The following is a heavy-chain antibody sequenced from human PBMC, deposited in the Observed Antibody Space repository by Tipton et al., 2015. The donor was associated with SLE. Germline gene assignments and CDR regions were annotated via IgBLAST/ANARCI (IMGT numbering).Heavy chain of an antibody. CDR2: IYYSGST. J-gene: IGHJ2*01. CDR3: ASGGYLRTIAVAGTRHWYFDL. Sequence: TLSLTCTVSGGSISSGGYYWSWIRQHPGKGLEWIGYIYYSGSTYYNPSLKSRVTISVDTSKNQFSLKLSSVTAADTAVYYCASGGYLRTIAVAGTRHWYFDLWGRGTLVTVSS. D-gene: IGHD6-19*01. V-gene: IGHV4-31*03. CDR1: GGSISSGGYY.